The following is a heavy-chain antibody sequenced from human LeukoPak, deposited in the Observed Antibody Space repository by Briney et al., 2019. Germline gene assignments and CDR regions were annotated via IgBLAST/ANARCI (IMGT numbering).Heavy chain of an antibody. CDR1: GGSISSSSYY. J-gene: IGHJ5*02. V-gene: IGHV4-39*07. Sequence: SSETLSLTCTVSGGSISSSSYYWGWIRQPPGKGLEWIGSIYYSGSTYYNPSLKSRVTISVDTSKNQFSLKLSSVTAADTAVYYCARESDSEQLVRSFLRSYALINWFDPWGQGTLVTVSS. CDR2: IYYSGST. D-gene: IGHD6-13*01. CDR3: ARESDSEQLVRSFLRSYALINWFDP.